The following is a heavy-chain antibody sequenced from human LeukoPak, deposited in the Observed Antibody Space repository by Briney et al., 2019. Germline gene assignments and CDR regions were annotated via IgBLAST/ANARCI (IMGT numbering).Heavy chain of an antibody. Sequence: PGGSLRLSCAASGFTFSSYAMTWVRQAPGKGLEWVSAISVSGASTYYADSVKGRFTISRDSSKNTLFLQMNSLRAEDTAVYYCARVYGSGSYYFFDFWGQGILVTVPS. D-gene: IGHD3-10*01. CDR1: GFTFSSYA. CDR3: ARVYGSGSYYFFDF. J-gene: IGHJ4*02. CDR2: ISVSGAST. V-gene: IGHV3-23*01.